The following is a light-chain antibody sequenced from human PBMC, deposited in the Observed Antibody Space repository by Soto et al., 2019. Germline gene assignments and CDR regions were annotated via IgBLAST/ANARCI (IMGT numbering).Light chain of an antibody. CDR2: EVS. V-gene: IGLV2-8*01. CDR1: SSAVGGYNY. CDR3: SSYAGSNSLL. Sequence: QAALTQPPSASVSPGQSVTLSCTGTSSAVGGYNYVSWYQQHPGKAPKLMIYEVSKRPSGVPARFSGSKSGNTASLTVSGPQAEDEAEYYCSSYAGSNSLLFGGGTKLTVL. J-gene: IGLJ2*01.